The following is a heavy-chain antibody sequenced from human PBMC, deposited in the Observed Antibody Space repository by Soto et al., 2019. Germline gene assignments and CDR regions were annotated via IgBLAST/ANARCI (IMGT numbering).Heavy chain of an antibody. D-gene: IGHD4-17*01. CDR1: GYTFTSYA. V-gene: IGHV1-3*01. Sequence: ASVKVSCKASGYTFTSYAIHWVRQAPGQRLEWMGWINAGNGNTKYSQKFQGRVTIIRDTSASTAYMELSSLRSEDTAVYYCARDNDYGDYVFDYWGQGTLVNVSS. CDR2: INAGNGNT. CDR3: ARDNDYGDYVFDY. J-gene: IGHJ4*02.